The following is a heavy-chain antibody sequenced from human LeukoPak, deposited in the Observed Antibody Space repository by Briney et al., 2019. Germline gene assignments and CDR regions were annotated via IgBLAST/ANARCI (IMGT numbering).Heavy chain of an antibody. V-gene: IGHV4-34*01. CDR3: ATNSYGSGSYTGAFDI. Sequence: PSETLSLTCAVYGGSFSGYYWSWIRQPPGKGLEWIGEINHSGSTNYNPSLKSRVTISVDTSKNQFSLKLSSVTAADTAVYYCATNSYGSGSYTGAFDIWGQGTMVTVSS. J-gene: IGHJ3*02. CDR2: INHSGST. D-gene: IGHD3-10*01. CDR1: GGSFSGYY.